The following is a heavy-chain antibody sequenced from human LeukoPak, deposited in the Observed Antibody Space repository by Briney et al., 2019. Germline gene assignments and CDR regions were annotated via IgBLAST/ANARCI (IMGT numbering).Heavy chain of an antibody. Sequence: GESLKISCKGSGYSFSTHWIGWVRQMPGKGLEWMGIIYPGDSDTRYSPSFQGQVTISADKSVTTAYLQWGSLKASDTAMYYCARVYSSSSGVDYWGQGTLVTVCS. D-gene: IGHD6-6*01. V-gene: IGHV5-51*01. CDR3: ARVYSSSSGVDY. J-gene: IGHJ4*02. CDR1: GYSFSTHW. CDR2: IYPGDSDT.